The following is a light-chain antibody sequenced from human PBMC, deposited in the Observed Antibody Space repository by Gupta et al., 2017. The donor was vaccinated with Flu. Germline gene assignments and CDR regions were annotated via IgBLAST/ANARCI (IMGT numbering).Light chain of an antibody. CDR2: GVS. J-gene: IGLJ2*01. CDR3: SSHTSDRSVV. CDR1: SSDVGGYNY. V-gene: IGLV2-14*01. Sequence: QSALTQPASVSGSPGQSITISCTGTSSDVGGYNYVSWYQQHPGKVPKLMIYGVSNRPSGVSSRFSGSKSGNTASLTISGLRADDEADYYCSSHTSDRSVVFGGGTKLTVL.